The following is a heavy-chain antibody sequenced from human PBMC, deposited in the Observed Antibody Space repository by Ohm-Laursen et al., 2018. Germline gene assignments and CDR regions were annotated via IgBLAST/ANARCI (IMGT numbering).Heavy chain of an antibody. D-gene: IGHD4-17*01. CDR3: ARAYGDYDAFDI. V-gene: IGHV1-46*01. CDR2: INPSGGST. J-gene: IGHJ3*02. CDR1: GGTLLNYA. Sequence: ASVKVSCKASGGTLLNYAITWVRQAPGQGLEWMGIINPSGGSTTYAQKFQGRVTMTRDTSTSTVYMELSSLRSEDTAVYYCARAYGDYDAFDIWGQGTMVTVSS.